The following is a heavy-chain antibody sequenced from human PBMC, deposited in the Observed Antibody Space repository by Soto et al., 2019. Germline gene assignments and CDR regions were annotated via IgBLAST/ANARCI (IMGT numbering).Heavy chain of an antibody. V-gene: IGHV3-30-3*01. J-gene: IGHJ5*02. Sequence: GGSLRLSCAASGFTFSSYAMSWVRQAPGKGLEWVAVISYDGSNKYYADSVKGRFTISRDNSKNTLYLQLNSLRAEDTAVYYCARWWSGSRQGFDPWGQGTLVTVSS. CDR2: ISYDGSNK. CDR3: ARWWSGSRQGFDP. CDR1: GFTFSSYA. D-gene: IGHD3-3*01.